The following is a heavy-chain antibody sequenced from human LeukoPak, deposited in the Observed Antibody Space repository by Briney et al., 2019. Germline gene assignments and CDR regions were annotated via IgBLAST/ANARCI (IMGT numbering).Heavy chain of an antibody. J-gene: IGHJ4*02. V-gene: IGHV3-30*18. CDR1: GFTFSSYG. CDR2: ISYDGSNK. CDR3: AKDFYGGSYERCPGDY. D-gene: IGHD1-26*01. Sequence: GGSLRLSCAASGFTFSSYGMHWVRQAPGKGLEWVADISYDGSNKYYADSVKGRFTISRDNSKNTLYLQMNSLRAEDTVVYYCAKDFYGGSYERCPGDYWGQGTLVTVSS.